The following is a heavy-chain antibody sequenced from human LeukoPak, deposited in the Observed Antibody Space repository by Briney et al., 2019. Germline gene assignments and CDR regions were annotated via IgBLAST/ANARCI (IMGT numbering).Heavy chain of an antibody. CDR1: GGSISSGSYY. CDR3: ARGVMSGSYFYDMDV. D-gene: IGHD1-26*01. CDR2: IYTSGST. Sequence: SETLSLTCTVSGGSISSGSYYWSWIRQPAGKGLEWIGRIYTSGSTNYNPSLKSRVTISVDTSKNQFSLKLSSVTAADTAVYYCARGVMSGSYFYDMDVWGKGTTVTISS. V-gene: IGHV4-61*02. J-gene: IGHJ6*03.